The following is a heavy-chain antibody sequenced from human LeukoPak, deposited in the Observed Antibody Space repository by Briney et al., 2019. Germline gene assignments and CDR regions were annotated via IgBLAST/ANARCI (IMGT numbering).Heavy chain of an antibody. Sequence: KPSETLSLTCTVSGGSISSSSYYWGWIRQPPGKGLEWIGSIYYSGSTYYNPSLKSRVTISVDTSKNQFSLKLSSVTAADTAVYYCARHVYYDILTGYNGVFDYWGQGTLVTVSS. CDR3: ARHVYYDILTGYNGVFDY. CDR1: GGSISSSSYY. CDR2: IYYSGST. D-gene: IGHD3-9*01. V-gene: IGHV4-39*01. J-gene: IGHJ4*02.